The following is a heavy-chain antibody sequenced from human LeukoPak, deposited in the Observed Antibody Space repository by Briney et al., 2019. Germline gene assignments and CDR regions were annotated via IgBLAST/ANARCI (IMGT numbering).Heavy chain of an antibody. J-gene: IGHJ6*03. CDR2: IYSSGST. D-gene: IGHD4-17*01. Sequence: SETLSLTCTVSGGSITSGGYYWSWIRQLPGKGLEWIGYIYSSGSTFYNPSLQSRVSISVDTSRNQFSLKLSSMTAADTAIYYCASTDGGYYHYYYYYMDVWGNGTTVTVSS. CDR1: GGSITSGGYY. CDR3: ASTDGGYYHYYYYYMDV. V-gene: IGHV4-31*03.